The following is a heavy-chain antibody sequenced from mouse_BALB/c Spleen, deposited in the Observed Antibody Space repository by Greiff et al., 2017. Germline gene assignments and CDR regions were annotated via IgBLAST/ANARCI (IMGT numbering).Heavy chain of an antibody. Sequence: EVHLVESGGGLVKPGGSLKLSCAASGFTFSSYAMSWVRQSPEKRLEWVAEISSGGSYTYYPDTVTGRFTISRDNAKNTLYLEMSSLRSEDTAMYYCARDRYDYYYAMDYWGQGTSVTVSS. D-gene: IGHD2-4*01. CDR2: ISSGGSYT. CDR1: GFTFSSYA. CDR3: ARDRYDYYYAMDY. V-gene: IGHV5-9-4*01. J-gene: IGHJ4*01.